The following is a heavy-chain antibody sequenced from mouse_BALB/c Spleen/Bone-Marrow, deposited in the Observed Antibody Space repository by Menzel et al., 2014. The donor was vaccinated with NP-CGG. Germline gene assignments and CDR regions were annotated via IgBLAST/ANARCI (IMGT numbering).Heavy chain of an antibody. V-gene: IGHV1-80*01. CDR3: ARVGFSFDY. D-gene: IGHD3-1*01. CDR1: GYAFSTYW. CDR2: IYPGDGDT. J-gene: IGHJ2*01. Sequence: QVQLKQSGAELVRPGSSVKISCKASGYAFSTYWMNWVKQRPGQGLEWIGQIYPGDGDTNYNGKFKGKATLTADRSSSTASMQLSSLTSGDSAVYFCARVGFSFDYWGQGTPLTVSS.